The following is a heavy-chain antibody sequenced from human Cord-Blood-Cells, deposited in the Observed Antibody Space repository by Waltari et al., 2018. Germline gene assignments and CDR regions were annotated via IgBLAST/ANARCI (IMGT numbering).Heavy chain of an antibody. CDR2: IIPIFGTA. CDR3: AIRLELHAFDI. CDR1: GGTFSSYA. J-gene: IGHJ3*02. Sequence: QVQLVQSGAEVKKHGSSVKVSCKASGGTFSSYAISRVRQAPGKGLGWMGGIIPIFGTANYAQKFQGRVTITADESTSTAYMELSSLRSEDTAVYYCAIRLELHAFDIWGQGTMVTVSS. D-gene: IGHD1-7*01. V-gene: IGHV1-69*01.